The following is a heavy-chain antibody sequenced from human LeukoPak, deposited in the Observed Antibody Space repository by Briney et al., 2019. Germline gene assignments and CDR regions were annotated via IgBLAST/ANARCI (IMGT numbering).Heavy chain of an antibody. J-gene: IGHJ4*02. CDR3: ATDGRSSGWYGFDY. CDR1: GFTFSNYG. V-gene: IGHV3-30*03. Sequence: QPGRSLRLSCAASGFTFSNYGMHWVRQAPGKGLEWVAIISYDGSNKYYADSVKGRFTISRDNARSTLYLQMNSLRAEDTAVYYCATDGRSSGWYGFDYWGQGILVSVSS. D-gene: IGHD6-19*01. CDR2: ISYDGSNK.